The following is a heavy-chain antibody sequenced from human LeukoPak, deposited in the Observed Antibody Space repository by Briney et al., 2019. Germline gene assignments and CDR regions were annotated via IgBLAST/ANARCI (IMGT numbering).Heavy chain of an antibody. CDR1: GGSISSGSYY. CDR2: IYTSGST. J-gene: IGHJ3*02. CDR3: ARHMDQDNFWSGHSHAFDI. D-gene: IGHD3-3*01. V-gene: IGHV4-61*02. Sequence: SQTLSLTCTVSGGSISSGSYYWSWIRQPAGKGLEWIGRIYTSGSTNYNPSLKSRVTTSVDTSKNQFSLRVNSVTAADAAVYYCARHMDQDNFWSGHSHAFDIWGQGTMVTVSS.